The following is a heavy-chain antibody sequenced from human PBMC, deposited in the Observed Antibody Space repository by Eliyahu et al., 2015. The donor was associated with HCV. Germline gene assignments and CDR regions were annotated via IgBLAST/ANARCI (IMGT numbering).Heavy chain of an antibody. CDR2: VYYSGVA. CDR3: ARQSLQSASDF. V-gene: IGHV4-39*01. J-gene: IGHJ4*02. D-gene: IGHD5-24*01. Sequence: QVHLQESGPGLVKPAETLSLTCSVSGDSISSSSYYWGWIRQSPGKGLEWIGNVYYSGVAQYSPSLKSRVTISIDTSKNHFSLRLTSMTAADTAVYYCARQSLQSASDFWGQGILVTVSS. CDR1: GDSISSSSYY.